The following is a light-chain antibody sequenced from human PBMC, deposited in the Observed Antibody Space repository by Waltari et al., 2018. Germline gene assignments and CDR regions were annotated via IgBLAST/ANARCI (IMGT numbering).Light chain of an antibody. J-gene: IGKJ5*01. CDR1: QSVSSN. Sequence: EIVMTQSPATLSVSPGETATLSCRASQSVSSNMAWYQKKPGQAPRLLIYDASTRATSIPAKFRGSGSGTEFTLTISSLQSEAFAVDYCQQYNRWPPITFGHGTRLEIK. CDR2: DAS. V-gene: IGKV3-15*01. CDR3: QQYNRWPPIT.